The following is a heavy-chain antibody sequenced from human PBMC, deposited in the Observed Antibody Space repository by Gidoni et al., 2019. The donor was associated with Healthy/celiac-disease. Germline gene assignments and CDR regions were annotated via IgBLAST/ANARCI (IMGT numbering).Heavy chain of an antibody. CDR2: INHSGST. CDR1: GGSFSGYY. J-gene: IGHJ4*02. Sequence: QVQLQQWGAGLLKPSETLSLTCAVYGGSFSGYYWSWIRQPPGKGLEWIGEINHSGSTNYNPSLKSRVTISVDTSKNQFSLKLSSVTAADTAVYYCARGSLVLGRGKKVGTWGIDYWGQGTLVTVSS. D-gene: IGHD2-8*02. V-gene: IGHV4-34*01. CDR3: ARGSLVLGRGKKVGTWGIDY.